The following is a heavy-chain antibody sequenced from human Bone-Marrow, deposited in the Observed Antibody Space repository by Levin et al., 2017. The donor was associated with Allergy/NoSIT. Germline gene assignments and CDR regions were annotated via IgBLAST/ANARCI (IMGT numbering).Heavy chain of an antibody. V-gene: IGHV3-33*01. CDR1: GFTFSSYG. Sequence: LSLTCAASGFTFSSYGLHWVRQAPGKGLEWVAGIWYRGSKEYYADSVKGRFTISRDNSMNTLNLQMSSLRGEDTAVYYCTRRGWFGELDDGFDIWGQGTMVTVS. J-gene: IGHJ3*02. CDR2: IWYRGSKE. D-gene: IGHD3-10*01. CDR3: TRRGWFGELDDGFDI.